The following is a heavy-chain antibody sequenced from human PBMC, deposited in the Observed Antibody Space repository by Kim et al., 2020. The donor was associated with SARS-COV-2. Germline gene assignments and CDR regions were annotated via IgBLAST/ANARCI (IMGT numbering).Heavy chain of an antibody. J-gene: IGHJ4*02. CDR1: GGSISSSNW. CDR2: IYHSGST. CDR3: ARAGSGWYAPPFDY. V-gene: IGHV4-4*02. D-gene: IGHD6-19*01. Sequence: SETLSLTCAVSGGSISSSNWWSWVRQPPGKGLEWIGEIYHSGSTNYNPSLKSRVTISVDKSKNQFSLKLSSVTAADTAVYYCARAGSGWYAPPFDYWGQGTLVTVSS.